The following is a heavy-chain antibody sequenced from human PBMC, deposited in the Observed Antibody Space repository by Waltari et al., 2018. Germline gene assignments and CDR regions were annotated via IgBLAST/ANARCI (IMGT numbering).Heavy chain of an antibody. Sequence: QVQLQESGPGLVKPSQTLSLTCTVSGGSISSGSYYWSWIRQPAGKGLEWIGEINHSGSTNYNPSLKSRVTISVDTSKNQFSLKLSSVTAADTAVYYCARGVYPNYGDYVHYFDYWGQGTLVTVSS. V-gene: IGHV4-61*02. CDR1: GGSISSGSYY. D-gene: IGHD4-17*01. CDR2: INHSGST. CDR3: ARGVYPNYGDYVHYFDY. J-gene: IGHJ4*02.